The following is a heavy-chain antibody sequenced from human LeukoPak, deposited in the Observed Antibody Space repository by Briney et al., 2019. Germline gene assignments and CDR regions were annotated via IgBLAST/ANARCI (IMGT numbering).Heavy chain of an antibody. CDR1: GGTFSSYA. CDR3: ARLQVNSYGLFYYYYYMDV. J-gene: IGHJ6*03. Sequence: GASVKVSCKASGGTFSSYAISWVRQAPGQGLEWMGWMNPNSGNTGYAQKFQGRVTMTRNTSISTAYMELSSLRSEDTAVYYCARLQVNSYGLFYYYYYMDVWGKGTTVTISS. D-gene: IGHD5-18*01. V-gene: IGHV1-8*02. CDR2: MNPNSGNT.